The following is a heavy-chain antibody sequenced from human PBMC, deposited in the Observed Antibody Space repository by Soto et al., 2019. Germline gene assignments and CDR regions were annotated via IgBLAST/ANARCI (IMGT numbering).Heavy chain of an antibody. V-gene: IGHV3-74*01. D-gene: IGHD1-26*01. CDR2: IDGDGSGK. CDR1: GFAFSSYW. Sequence: VGSLRLSCAASGFAFSSYWMHWVRQAPGKGLVWVSRIDGDGSGKIYADSVKGRFTISRDNAKNTLYLQMNSLRDEDTAVYYCARGSVGLGGQGTLVTVSS. J-gene: IGHJ4*02. CDR3: ARGSVGL.